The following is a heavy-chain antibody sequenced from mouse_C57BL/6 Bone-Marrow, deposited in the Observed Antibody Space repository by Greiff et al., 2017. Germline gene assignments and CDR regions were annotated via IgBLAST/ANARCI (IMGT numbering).Heavy chain of an antibody. CDR3: ARVEIYYDYDGFAY. CDR1: GYSFTGYY. Sequence: EVQLQHSGPELVKPGASVKISCKASGYSFTGYYMNWVKQSPEKSLEWIGEINPSTGGTTYNQKFTAKATLTVDKSSSTAYMQLKSLTSEDSAVYYCARVEIYYDYDGFAYWGQGTLVTVSA. CDR2: INPSTGGT. J-gene: IGHJ3*01. D-gene: IGHD2-4*01. V-gene: IGHV1-42*01.